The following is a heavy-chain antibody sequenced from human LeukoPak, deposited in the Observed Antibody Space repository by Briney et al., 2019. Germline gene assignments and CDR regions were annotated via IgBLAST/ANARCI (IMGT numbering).Heavy chain of an antibody. CDR1: GFIFSSYA. CDR2: ISSSGSTI. J-gene: IGHJ4*02. Sequence: GGSLRLSCEASGFIFSSYAMSWVRQAPGKGLEWVSYISSSGSTIYYADSVKGRFTISRDNAKNSLYLQMNSLRAEDTAVYYCARDLPVAGDYWGQGTLVTVSS. V-gene: IGHV3-48*04. CDR3: ARDLPVAGDY. D-gene: IGHD6-19*01.